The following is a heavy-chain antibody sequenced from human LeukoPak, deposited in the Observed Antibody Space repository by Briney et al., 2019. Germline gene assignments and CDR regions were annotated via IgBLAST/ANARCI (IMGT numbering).Heavy chain of an antibody. CDR3: ARDRGSNDPIDY. CDR1: GFTFRSYG. CDR2: IWHDGKNK. D-gene: IGHD2-15*01. J-gene: IGHJ4*02. V-gene: IGHV3-33*01. Sequence: GRSLRLSCAASGFTFRSYGMHWVRQAPGKGLEWMAVIWHDGKNKYYADSVKGRFTISRDNSKNTLYLQMDSLRAEDTAVYYCARDRGSNDPIDYWGQGTLVTVSS.